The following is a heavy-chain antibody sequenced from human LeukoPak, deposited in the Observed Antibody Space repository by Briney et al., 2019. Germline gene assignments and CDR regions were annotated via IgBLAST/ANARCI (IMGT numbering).Heavy chain of an antibody. CDR1: GFTFDDYA. J-gene: IGHJ5*02. V-gene: IGHV3-9*01. Sequence: PGGSLRLSCAASGFTFDDYAMHWVRQAPGKGLEWVPGISWNSGSIGYADSVKGRFTISRDNAKNSLYLQMNSLRAEDTALYYCAKCGSGWLNWFDPWGQGTLVTVSS. CDR2: ISWNSGSI. D-gene: IGHD6-19*01. CDR3: AKCGSGWLNWFDP.